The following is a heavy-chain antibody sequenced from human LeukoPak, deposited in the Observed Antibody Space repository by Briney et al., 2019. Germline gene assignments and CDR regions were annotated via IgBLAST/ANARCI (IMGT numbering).Heavy chain of an antibody. CDR1: GYTFTDYF. CDR2: INPNSGGT. J-gene: IGHJ4*02. V-gene: IGHV1-2*02. D-gene: IGHD5-12*01. CDR3: ARGRFSGYGAD. Sequence: ASVKVSCKASGYTFTDYFMHWVRQAPGQGLEWMGWINPNSGGTNFAQKFQGRVTMTRDTSISTAYMELSSLTSDDTAVYYRARGRFSGYGADWGQGTLVTVSS.